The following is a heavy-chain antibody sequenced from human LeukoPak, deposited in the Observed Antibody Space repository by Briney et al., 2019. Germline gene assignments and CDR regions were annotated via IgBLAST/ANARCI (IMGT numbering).Heavy chain of an antibody. CDR3: AKDYHYYGSGSYLTDY. V-gene: IGHV3-23*01. Sequence: GGSLRLSCAASGFTFSSYSMNWVRQAPGKGLEWVSAISGSGGSTYYADSVKGRFTISRDNSKNTLYLQMNSLRAEDTAVYYCAKDYHYYGSGSYLTDYWGQGTLVTVSS. D-gene: IGHD3-10*01. J-gene: IGHJ4*02. CDR2: ISGSGGST. CDR1: GFTFSSYS.